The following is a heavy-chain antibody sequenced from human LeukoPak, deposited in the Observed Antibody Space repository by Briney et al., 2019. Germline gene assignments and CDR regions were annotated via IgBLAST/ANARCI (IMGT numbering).Heavy chain of an antibody. CDR2: MNSNSGNT. Sequence: PGESPKIPCKGSGYIFTSYDMNWVRQATGQGLEWIGWMNSNSGNTGYAQKYEGRVTITRNTSIGTAYMELSSLRSEDTAVYSCARGRSSNYYDILTGYYWAKDYYYYMDVWGKGTTVTVSS. CDR3: ARGRSSNYYDILTGYYWAKDYYYYMDV. V-gene: IGHV1-8*03. J-gene: IGHJ6*03. CDR1: GYIFTSYD. D-gene: IGHD3-9*01.